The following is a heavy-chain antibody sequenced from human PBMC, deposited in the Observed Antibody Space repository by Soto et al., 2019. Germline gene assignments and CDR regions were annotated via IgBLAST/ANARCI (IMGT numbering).Heavy chain of an antibody. Sequence: GWSLRLSCASSVFTFRMYAMSWVRQAPGKGLEWVSTISGNGGTSYADFVRGRFTISRDNSKNTLYLQMNSLRAEDTATYYCAKDAPGSGWLSDYWGQGTRVTVSS. J-gene: IGHJ4*02. CDR1: VFTFRMYA. V-gene: IGHV3-23*01. D-gene: IGHD3-22*01. CDR2: ISGNGGT. CDR3: AKDAPGSGWLSDY.